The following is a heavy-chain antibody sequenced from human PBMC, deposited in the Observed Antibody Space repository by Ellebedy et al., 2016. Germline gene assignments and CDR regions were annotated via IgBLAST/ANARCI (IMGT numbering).Heavy chain of an antibody. V-gene: IGHV3-30*18. CDR2: VSYDGSKI. Sequence: GGSLRLSXAASGFRFTNHGMHWVRQAPGKGLEWVAIVSYDGSKIDYADSVKGRFTISRDIPENTLYLQMNSLRAEDTAVYYCAKETLGYSGFFDYWGQGTLVTVSS. CDR1: GFRFTNHG. J-gene: IGHJ4*02. D-gene: IGHD5-12*01. CDR3: AKETLGYSGFFDY.